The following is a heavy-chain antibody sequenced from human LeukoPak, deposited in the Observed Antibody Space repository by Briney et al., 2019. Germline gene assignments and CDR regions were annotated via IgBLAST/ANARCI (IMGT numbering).Heavy chain of an antibody. CDR2: ISSSGSTI. Sequence: GGSLRLSCAASGFTFSTYAMSWVRQAPGKGLEWVSYISSSGSTIYYADSVKGRFTISRDNAKNSLYLQMNSLRAEDTAVYYCARAYDILTGYSYWGQGTLVTVSS. V-gene: IGHV3-48*03. J-gene: IGHJ4*02. D-gene: IGHD3-9*01. CDR1: GFTFSTYA. CDR3: ARAYDILTGYSY.